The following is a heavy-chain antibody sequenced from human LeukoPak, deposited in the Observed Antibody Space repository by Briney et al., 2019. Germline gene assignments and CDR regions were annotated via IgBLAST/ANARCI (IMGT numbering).Heavy chain of an antibody. D-gene: IGHD3-10*01. CDR2: ISAYNGNT. V-gene: IGHV1-18*04. Sequence: ASVTVSFKASVCTFTRYYMHWVRQAPGQELEGMGWISAYNGNTNYAQKLQGRVTMTTYTSTNTAYMELSNLRSDDTAVYYCARAITMVRGVPGYWGQGTLVTVSS. J-gene: IGHJ4*02. CDR3: ARAITMVRGVPGY. CDR1: VCTFTRYY.